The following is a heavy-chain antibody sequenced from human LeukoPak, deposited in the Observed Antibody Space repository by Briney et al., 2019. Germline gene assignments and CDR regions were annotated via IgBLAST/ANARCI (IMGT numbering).Heavy chain of an antibody. CDR3: AREANYYGSGIDY. CDR2: IYYSGST. V-gene: IGHV4-59*01. Sequence: PSETLSLTCTVSGGSISSYYWSWIRQPPGKGLEWIGYIYYSGSTNYNPSLKSRVTISVDTSKNQFSLKLSSVTAADTAVYYCAREANYYGSGIDYWGQGTLVTVSS. D-gene: IGHD3-10*01. CDR1: GGSISSYY. J-gene: IGHJ4*02.